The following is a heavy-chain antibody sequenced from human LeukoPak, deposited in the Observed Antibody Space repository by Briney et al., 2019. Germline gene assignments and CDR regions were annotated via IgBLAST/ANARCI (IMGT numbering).Heavy chain of an antibody. Sequence: SETLSLTCAVSGGSFSNYYWSWIRQPAGKGLEWIGRIYTSGSTNYNPSVKSRVTMSVDTSNNQFSLKLTSVTAADTAVYYCARQPPQYYGMDVWGQGTTVTVSS. D-gene: IGHD1-14*01. CDR1: GGSFSNYY. CDR2: IYTSGST. J-gene: IGHJ6*02. CDR3: ARQPPQYYGMDV. V-gene: IGHV4-4*07.